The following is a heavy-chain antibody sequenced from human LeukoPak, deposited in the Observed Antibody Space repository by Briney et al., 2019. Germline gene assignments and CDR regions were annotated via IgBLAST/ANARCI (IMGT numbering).Heavy chain of an antibody. D-gene: IGHD6-13*01. Sequence: RRASVKVSCKVSGYTLTELSMHWVRQAPGKGLEWMGGFYPEDGETAYAQKFQGRVTMTEDTSTDTAYMELSSLRSEDTAVYYCATDRSSVKAWAEYFQHWGQGTLVTVSS. CDR3: ATDRSSVKAWAEYFQH. CDR1: GYTLTELS. J-gene: IGHJ1*01. V-gene: IGHV1-24*01. CDR2: FYPEDGET.